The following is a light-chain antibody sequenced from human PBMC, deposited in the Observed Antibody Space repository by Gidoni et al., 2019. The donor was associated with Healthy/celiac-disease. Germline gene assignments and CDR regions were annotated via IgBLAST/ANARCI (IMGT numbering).Light chain of an antibody. V-gene: IGKV3-15*01. Sequence: EIVMTQSPATLSVSPGERATLSCRASQSVSSNLAWYQQKPGQAPRLLIYGASTRATGIPARFSGSGSGTEFTLTISSLQSEDFAVYYCQQYNNWPPLTVGVEFKVEIK. CDR3: QQYNNWPPLT. CDR1: QSVSSN. CDR2: GAS. J-gene: IGKJ4*01.